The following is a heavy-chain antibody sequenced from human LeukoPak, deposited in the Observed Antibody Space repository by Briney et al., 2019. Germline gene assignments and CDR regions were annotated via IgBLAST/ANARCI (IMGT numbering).Heavy chain of an antibody. CDR1: GFTFNKYW. V-gene: IGHV3-7*01. J-gene: IGHJ4*02. CDR2: INQDDSQI. CDR3: ARGYYYSGTYYLSFFDH. Sequence: QSAGSLRLSCSAYGFTFNKYWLTWDRQAPGKEREGVANINQDDSQIYYLESVEGRFTSTRDNARNSLHLQMNCLRAEDTALYYCARGYYYSGTYYLSFFDHWGQGTPVTVSS. D-gene: IGHD3-10*01.